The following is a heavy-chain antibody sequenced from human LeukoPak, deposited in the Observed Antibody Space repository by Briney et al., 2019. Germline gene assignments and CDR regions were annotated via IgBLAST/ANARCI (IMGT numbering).Heavy chain of an antibody. D-gene: IGHD2-2*01. J-gene: IGHJ4*02. CDR2: IIPIFGTA. CDR1: GGTFSRFT. CDR3: ARADLGYCSSTSCYYFDY. V-gene: IGHV1-69*13. Sequence: ASVKVSCKASGGTFSRFTISWVRQAPGQGLEWMGGIIPIFGTANYAQKFQGRVTITADESTSTAYMELSSLRSEDTAVYYCARADLGYCSSTSCYYFDYWGQGTLVTVSS.